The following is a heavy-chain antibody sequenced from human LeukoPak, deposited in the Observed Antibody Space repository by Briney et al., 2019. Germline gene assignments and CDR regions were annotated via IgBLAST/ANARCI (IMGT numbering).Heavy chain of an antibody. J-gene: IGHJ6*02. V-gene: IGHV3-66*01. CDR3: ATRGLSGYYYGMDV. D-gene: IGHD3/OR15-3a*01. CDR1: GFTVSRNY. CDR2: ITRAGST. Sequence: GSLRLSCAASGFTVSRNYMSWARLAPGKGLEWVSIITRAGSTHYATSVKGRFTISRDNSKNTVYLQMNSLRAEDTAVYYCATRGLSGYYYGMDVWGQGTTVTVSS.